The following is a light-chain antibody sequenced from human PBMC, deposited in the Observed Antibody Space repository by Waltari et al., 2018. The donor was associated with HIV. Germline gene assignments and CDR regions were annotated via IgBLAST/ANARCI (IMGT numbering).Light chain of an antibody. Sequence: EIVMTQSPATLSVSPGERATLSCRASQSVNSIFAWYQQKPGQAPRLLIYGASTRATGIPARFSGSGSGTEFTLTISSLQSEDFAVYYCLQYNNWPRTFGQGTKVEIK. CDR3: LQYNNWPRT. CDR1: QSVNSI. CDR2: GAS. J-gene: IGKJ1*01. V-gene: IGKV3-15*01.